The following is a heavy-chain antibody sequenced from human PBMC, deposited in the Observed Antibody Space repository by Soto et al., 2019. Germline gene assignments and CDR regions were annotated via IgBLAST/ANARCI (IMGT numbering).Heavy chain of an antibody. CDR3: ASGYSSSWDEGQH. J-gene: IGHJ1*01. V-gene: IGHV4-39*01. CDR1: GGSISSSSYY. CDR2: IYYSGST. Sequence: QLQLQESGPGLVKPSETLSLTCTVSGGSISSSSYYWGWIRQPPGKGLGWIGSIYYSGSTYYNPSLKSRVTISVDTSKNQFSLKLSSVTAADTAVYYCASGYSSSWDEGQHWGQGTLVTVSS. D-gene: IGHD6-13*01.